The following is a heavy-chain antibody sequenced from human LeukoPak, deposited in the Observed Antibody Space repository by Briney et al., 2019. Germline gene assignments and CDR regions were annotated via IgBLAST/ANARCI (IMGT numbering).Heavy chain of an antibody. CDR1: GFTFSSYA. Sequence: GGSLRLSCAASGFTFSSYAMSWVRQAPGRGLEWVSAISGSGGSTYYADSVKGRFTISRDNSKNTLYLQMNSLRAEDTAIYYCAKDASSWYLYFDYWGQGTLVTVSS. D-gene: IGHD6-13*01. J-gene: IGHJ4*02. CDR3: AKDASSWYLYFDY. CDR2: ISGSGGST. V-gene: IGHV3-23*01.